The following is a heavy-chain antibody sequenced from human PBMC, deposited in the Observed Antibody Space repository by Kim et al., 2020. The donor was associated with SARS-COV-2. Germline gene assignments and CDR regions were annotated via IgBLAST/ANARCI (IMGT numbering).Heavy chain of an antibody. J-gene: IGHJ1*01. D-gene: IGHD6-19*01. Sequence: GGSLRLSCAASGFTFSSYAMSWVRQAPGKGLEWVSAISGSGGSTYYADSVKGRFTISRDNSKNTLYLQMNSLRAEDTAVYYCAKDSGGSSGWYDEYFQHWGQGTLVTVSS. CDR2: ISGSGGST. V-gene: IGHV3-23*01. CDR1: GFTFSSYA. CDR3: AKDSGGSSGWYDEYFQH.